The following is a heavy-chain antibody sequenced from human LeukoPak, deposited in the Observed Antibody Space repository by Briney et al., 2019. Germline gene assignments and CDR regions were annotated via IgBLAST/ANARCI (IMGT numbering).Heavy chain of an antibody. CDR1: GYTFTSHG. CDR3: ARRVGSKGVDY. J-gene: IGHJ4*02. D-gene: IGHD1-26*01. CDR2: MNPNSGNT. Sequence: ASVKVSCKTSGYTFTSHGINWVRQATGQGLEWMGWMNPNSGNTGYAQKFQGRVTMTRNTSISTAYMELSSLRSEDTAVYYCARRVGSKGVDYWGQGTLVTVSS. V-gene: IGHV1-8*01.